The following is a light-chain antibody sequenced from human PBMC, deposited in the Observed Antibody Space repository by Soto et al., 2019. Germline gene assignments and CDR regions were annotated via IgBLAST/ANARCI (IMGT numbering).Light chain of an antibody. Sequence: QSALTQPASVSGSPGQSITISCTGTSSDVGGYNYVSWYQQHPGKAPKLMIYEVSNRPSGVSNRFSGSKSGNTASLTISGLQAEDEADYYCSSYTSGSTLVFGGGTQLSVL. CDR1: SSDVGGYNY. CDR3: SSYTSGSTLV. CDR2: EVS. J-gene: IGLJ3*02. V-gene: IGLV2-14*01.